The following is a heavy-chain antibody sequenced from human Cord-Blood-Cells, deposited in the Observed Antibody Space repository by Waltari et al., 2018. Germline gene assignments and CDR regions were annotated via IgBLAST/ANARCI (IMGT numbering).Heavy chain of an antibody. D-gene: IGHD6-19*01. CDR2: IKQDGSEK. V-gene: IGHV3-7*01. Sequence: EVQLVESGGGLVQPGGSLRLSCAASGFTFSSYWMRWVRQAPGKGLEWVANIKQDGSEKYYVDSVKGRFTSSRDSAKNSLYLQMNSLRAEDTAVYYCARVTSSGWYYFDYWGQGTLVTVSS. CDR1: GFTFSSYW. CDR3: ARVTSSGWYYFDY. J-gene: IGHJ4*02.